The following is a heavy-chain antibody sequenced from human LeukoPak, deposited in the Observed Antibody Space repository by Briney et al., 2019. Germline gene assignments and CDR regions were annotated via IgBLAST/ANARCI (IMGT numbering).Heavy chain of an antibody. CDR1: GYSISTGSY. CDR2: TFYTGRT. CDR3: AREIRATAYLDH. V-gene: IGHV4-38-2*02. Sequence: SETLSLSCVVSGYSISTGSYWAWIRRPPGKGLEWIGSTFYTGRTDYNPSLKTRVTVSVDTSKNQLSLKLISVTAADTAVYYCAREIRATAYLDHWGQGALVTVSS. J-gene: IGHJ4*02.